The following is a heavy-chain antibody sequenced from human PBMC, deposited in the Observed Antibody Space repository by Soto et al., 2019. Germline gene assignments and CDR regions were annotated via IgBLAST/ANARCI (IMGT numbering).Heavy chain of an antibody. J-gene: IGHJ6*03. V-gene: IGHV1-2*04. CDR3: ARGGTDFLSGPTHYYYYYMDV. CDR1: GYTFTGYY. D-gene: IGHD3-3*01. CDR2: INPNSGGT. Sequence: ASVKVSCKASGYTFTGYYMHWVRQAPGQGLEWMGWINPNSGGTNYAQKFQGWVTMTRDTSISTAYMELSRLRSDDTAVYYCARGGTDFLSGPTHYYYYYMDVWGKGTTVTVSS.